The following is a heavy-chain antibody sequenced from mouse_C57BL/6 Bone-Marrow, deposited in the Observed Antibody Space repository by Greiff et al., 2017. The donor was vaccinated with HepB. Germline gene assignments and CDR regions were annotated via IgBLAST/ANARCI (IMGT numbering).Heavy chain of an antibody. CDR1: GYTFTSYT. CDR2: INPSSGYT. CDR3: ARPAQATRAMDY. D-gene: IGHD3-2*02. V-gene: IGHV1-4*01. Sequence: LVESGAELARPGASVKMSCKASGYTFTSYTMHWVKQRPGQGLEWIGYINPSSGYTKYNQKFKDKATLTADKSSSTAYMQLSSLTSEDSAVYYCARPAQATRAMDYWGQGTSVTVSS. J-gene: IGHJ4*01.